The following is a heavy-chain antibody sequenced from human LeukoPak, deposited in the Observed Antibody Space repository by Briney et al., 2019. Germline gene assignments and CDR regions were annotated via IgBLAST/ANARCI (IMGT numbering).Heavy chain of an antibody. J-gene: IGHJ4*02. CDR2: IYSGGSP. CDR3: ARGPSGYHNT. Sequence: VGSNYSAWGRRAPGRGLGWVSLIYSGGSPNYADSVKVRFTISRDNSKNTLYLQRTSLTAEDTAVYYCARGPSGYHNTGGQGTLVIVSS. D-gene: IGHD5-12*01. CDR1: VGSNY. V-gene: IGHV3-66*01.